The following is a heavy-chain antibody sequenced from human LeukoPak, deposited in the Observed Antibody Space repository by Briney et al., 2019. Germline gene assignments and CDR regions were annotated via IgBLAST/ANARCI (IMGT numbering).Heavy chain of an antibody. V-gene: IGHV3-30*02. J-gene: IGHJ4*02. Sequence: PGGSLRLSCAASGITFRSHGMHWVRQAPGKGLEWVAGIWYDGNIKYYADSVKGRFTLSRDNSINTVDLQMNGLRAEDTAVYYCVKEYHSRGFGAYFDYWGQGTLVTVSS. CDR2: IWYDGNIK. D-gene: IGHD3-3*01. CDR3: VKEYHSRGFGAYFDY. CDR1: GITFRSHG.